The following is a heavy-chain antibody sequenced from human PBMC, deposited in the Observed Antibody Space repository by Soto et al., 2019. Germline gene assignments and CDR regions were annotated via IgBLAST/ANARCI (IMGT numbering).Heavy chain of an antibody. J-gene: IGHJ3*02. V-gene: IGHV4-59*01. CDR3: ARSYWGYQAFDI. CDR2: IYYSGST. Sequence: SETLSLTCTVSGGSISSYYWSWIRQPPGKGLEWIGYIYYSGSTNYNPSLKSRVTISVDTSKNQFSLKLSSETAADTAVYYCARSYWGYQAFDIWGQGTMVTVSS. D-gene: IGHD7-27*01. CDR1: GGSISSYY.